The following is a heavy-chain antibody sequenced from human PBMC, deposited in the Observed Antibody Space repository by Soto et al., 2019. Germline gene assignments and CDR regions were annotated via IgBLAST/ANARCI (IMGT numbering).Heavy chain of an antibody. CDR3: AKVGSVTASTYYFDY. Sequence: GGSLRLSCAASGFTFDDYTMHWVRQAPGKGLEWVSLISWDGGSTYYADSVKGRFTISRDNSKNSLYLQMNSLRTEDTALYYCAKVGSVTASTYYFDYWGQGTLVTVSS. CDR1: GFTFDDYT. V-gene: IGHV3-43*01. J-gene: IGHJ4*02. CDR2: ISWDGGST. D-gene: IGHD2-21*02.